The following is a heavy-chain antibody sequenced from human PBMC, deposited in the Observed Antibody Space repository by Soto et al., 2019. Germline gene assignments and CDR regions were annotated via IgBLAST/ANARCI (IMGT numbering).Heavy chain of an antibody. V-gene: IGHV3-11*04. J-gene: IGHJ1*01. D-gene: IGHD4-4*01. Sequence: GGSLRLSCVAYGFPFSDYYMSWIRQAPGKGLEWVSSISGSGTTTYYADSVKGRFTISRDSAKNTVFLQMNSLRRDDTAIYYCARRTLVTTRYFQHWGQGTQVTVSS. CDR1: GFPFSDYY. CDR3: ARRTLVTTRYFQH. CDR2: ISGSGTTT.